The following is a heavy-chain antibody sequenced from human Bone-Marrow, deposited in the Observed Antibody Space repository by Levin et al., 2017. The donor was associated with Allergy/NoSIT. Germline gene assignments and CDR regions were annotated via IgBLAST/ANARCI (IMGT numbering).Heavy chain of an antibody. Sequence: AGGSLRLSCAASGFTFSSYAMHWVRQAPGKGLEWVAVISYDGSNKYYADSVKGRFTISRDNSKNTLYLQMNSLRAEDTAVYYCARNVWSGYGHFDYWGQGTLVTVSS. CDR3: ARNVWSGYGHFDY. CDR2: ISYDGSNK. J-gene: IGHJ4*02. D-gene: IGHD3-3*01. V-gene: IGHV3-30-3*01. CDR1: GFTFSSYA.